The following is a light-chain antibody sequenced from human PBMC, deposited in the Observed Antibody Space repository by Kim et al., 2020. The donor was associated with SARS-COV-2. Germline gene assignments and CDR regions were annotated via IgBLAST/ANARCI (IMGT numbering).Light chain of an antibody. CDR1: QSISSF. J-gene: IGKJ2*01. V-gene: IGKV3-11*01. CDR2: DAS. CDR3: QQRSNWPADT. Sequence: EIVLTQSPATLSLSPGERATLSCRASQSISSFLAWYQQKPGQAPRLLIYDASNRATGIPARFSGSGSGTDFTLTISSLEPEDFAVYYCQQRSNWPADTFGQGTKREI.